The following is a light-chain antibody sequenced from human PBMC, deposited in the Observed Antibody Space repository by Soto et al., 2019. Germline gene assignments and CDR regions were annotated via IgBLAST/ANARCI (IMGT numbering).Light chain of an antibody. CDR2: SNN. CDR1: SSNIGRNS. V-gene: IGLV1-47*01. CDR3: AAWDDSLSGVV. Sequence: QSVLTQPPSASGAPGQRVTISCSGSSSNIGRNSVHWYQHLPGTAPKVLIYSNNQRPSGVPDRFSGSKSGTSASLAIGGLRSEDEADYYCAAWDDSLSGVVFGGGNKLTVL. J-gene: IGLJ2*01.